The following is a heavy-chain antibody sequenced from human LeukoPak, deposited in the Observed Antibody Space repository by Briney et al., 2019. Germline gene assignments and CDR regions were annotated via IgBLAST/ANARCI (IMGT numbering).Heavy chain of an antibody. CDR1: GGSISSGGYS. CDR3: VRHTLDYYDSSGYYYSHHYFDN. V-gene: IGHV4-30-2*01. D-gene: IGHD3-22*01. Sequence: SQTLSLTCAVSGGSISSGGYSWSWIRQPPGKGLEWIGYIYHSGSTYYNPSLKSRVTISVDRSKNQFSLKLSSVTAADTAVYYCVRHTLDYYDSSGYYYSHHYFDNWGQGTLVTVSS. CDR2: IYHSGST. J-gene: IGHJ4*02.